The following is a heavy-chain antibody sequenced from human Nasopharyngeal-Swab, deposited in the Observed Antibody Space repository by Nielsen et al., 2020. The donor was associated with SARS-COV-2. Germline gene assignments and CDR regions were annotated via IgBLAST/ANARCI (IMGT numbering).Heavy chain of an antibody. V-gene: IGHV3-53*01. D-gene: IGHD6-6*01. J-gene: IGHJ6*03. CDR1: GFSVSTNY. Sequence: GESLKISCVASGFSVSTNYMSWVRQAPGKGLEWVSVLYGGGSTYYADSVKGRFSISRDSSKNTLYLQMNSLRAEDTAVYYCAGYSSSLASYYYYMDVWGKGTTVTVSS. CDR3: AGYSSSLASYYYYMDV. CDR2: LYGGGST.